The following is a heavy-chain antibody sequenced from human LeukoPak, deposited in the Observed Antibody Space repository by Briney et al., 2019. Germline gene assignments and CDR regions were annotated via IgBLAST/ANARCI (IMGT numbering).Heavy chain of an antibody. CDR3: AREVLRGVRGVMVPPYYYYGMDV. D-gene: IGHD3-10*01. CDR1: GGSISSGGYY. Sequence: SQTLSLTCTVSGGSISSGGYYWRWIRQHPGKGLEWIGYIYYSGSTYYNPSLKSRVTISVDTSKNQFSLKLSSVTAADTAVYYCAREVLRGVRGVMVPPYYYYGMDVWGKGTTVTVSS. J-gene: IGHJ6*04. V-gene: IGHV4-31*03. CDR2: IYYSGST.